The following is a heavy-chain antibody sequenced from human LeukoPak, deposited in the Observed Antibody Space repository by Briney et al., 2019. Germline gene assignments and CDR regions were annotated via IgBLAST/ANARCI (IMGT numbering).Heavy chain of an antibody. CDR1: GYTFTGYY. Sequence: ASVKVSCKASGYTFTGYYMHWVRQSPGQGLEWMGWINPNSGGTSYAQKFQGRVTMTRDTSISTAYMELSRLRSDDTAVYYCARDALNCGGDCSLDCWGQGTLVAVSS. CDR2: INPNSGGT. CDR3: ARDALNCGGDCSLDC. D-gene: IGHD2-21*02. J-gene: IGHJ4*02. V-gene: IGHV1-2*02.